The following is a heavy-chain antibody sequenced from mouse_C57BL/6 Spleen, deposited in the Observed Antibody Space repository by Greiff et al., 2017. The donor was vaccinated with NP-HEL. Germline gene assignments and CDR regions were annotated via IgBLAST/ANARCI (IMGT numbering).Heavy chain of an antibody. CDR3: ARGGPQAY. CDR1: GYTFTDYY. V-gene: IGHV1-26*01. D-gene: IGHD3-2*02. J-gene: IGHJ4*01. CDR2: INPNNGGT. Sequence: DVQLQQSGPELVKPGASVKISCKASGYTFTDYYMNWVKQSHGKSLEWIGDINPNNGGTSYNQKFKGKATLTVDKSSSTAYMELRSLTSEDSAVYYCARGGPQAYWGQGTSVTVSS.